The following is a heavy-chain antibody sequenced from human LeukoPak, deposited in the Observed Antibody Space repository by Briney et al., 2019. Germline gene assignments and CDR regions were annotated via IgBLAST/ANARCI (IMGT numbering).Heavy chain of an antibody. CDR2: IYYSGST. J-gene: IGHJ5*02. CDR3: ARGYQLFPNWFDP. Sequence: SETLSLTCTVSGGSISSGGYYCRWIRQHPGKGLEWFGYIYYSGSTYYNPSLKSRVTISVDTSKNQFSLKLSSVTAADTAVYYCARGYQLFPNWFDPWGQGTLVTVSS. CDR1: GGSISSGGYY. V-gene: IGHV4-31*03. D-gene: IGHD2-2*01.